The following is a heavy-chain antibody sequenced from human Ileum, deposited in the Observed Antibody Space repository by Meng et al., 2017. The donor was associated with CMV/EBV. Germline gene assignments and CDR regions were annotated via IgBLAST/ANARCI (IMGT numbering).Heavy chain of an antibody. CDR3: ARDLPLHNDAFDI. CDR1: GGSISSSSYY. J-gene: IGHJ3*02. V-gene: IGHV4-39*06. Sequence: AGSLRLSCTVSGGSISSSSYYWGWIRQPPGKGLEWIGSIYYSGSTYYNPSLKSRVTISVDTSKNQFTLKLNSLTAADTAVYYCARDLPLHNDAFDIWGQGTMVTVSS. CDR2: IYYSGST.